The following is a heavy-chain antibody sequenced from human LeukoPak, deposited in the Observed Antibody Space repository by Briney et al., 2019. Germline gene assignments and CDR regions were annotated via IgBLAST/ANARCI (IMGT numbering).Heavy chain of an antibody. J-gene: IGHJ3*02. Sequence: GGSLRLSCAASGFTFSSYEMNWVRQAPGKGLEWVSYISSSGSTIYYADSVKGRFTISRDNAKNSLYLQMNSLRAEDTAVYYCARPVYDAFDMWAKGTMVSLSS. CDR2: ISSSGSTI. V-gene: IGHV3-48*03. D-gene: IGHD1-14*01. CDR1: GFTFSSYE. CDR3: ARPVYDAFDM.